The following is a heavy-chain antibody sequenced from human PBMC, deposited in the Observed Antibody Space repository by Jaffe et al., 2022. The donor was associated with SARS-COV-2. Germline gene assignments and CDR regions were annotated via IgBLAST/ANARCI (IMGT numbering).Heavy chain of an antibody. D-gene: IGHD6-19*01. J-gene: IGHJ4*02. CDR3: AKGIAVAATGDYFDY. CDR1: GFTFSSYG. V-gene: IGHV3-30*18. Sequence: QVQLVESGGGVVQPGRSLRLSCAASGFTFSSYGMHWVRQAPGKGLEWVAVISYDGSNKYYADSVKGRFTISRDNSKNTLYLQMNSLRAEDTAVYYCAKGIAVAATGDYFDYWGQGTLVTVSS. CDR2: ISYDGSNK.